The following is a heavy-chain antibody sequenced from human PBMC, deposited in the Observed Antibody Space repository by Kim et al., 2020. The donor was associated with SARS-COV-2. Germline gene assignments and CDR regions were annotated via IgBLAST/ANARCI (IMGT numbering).Heavy chain of an antibody. Sequence: ASVKVSCKASGYTFTSSGISWGRQAPGQGLEWRGWISAYNGNQNYAQTPQGRVTMTTDTSTRTAYMGLRSLRSDDTAWYYCARASGSYYPNFDYWGQGTPVPVSS. J-gene: IGHJ4*02. D-gene: IGHD1-26*01. CDR2: ISAYNGNQ. V-gene: IGHV1-18*01. CDR1: GYTFTSSG. CDR3: ARASGSYYPNFDY.